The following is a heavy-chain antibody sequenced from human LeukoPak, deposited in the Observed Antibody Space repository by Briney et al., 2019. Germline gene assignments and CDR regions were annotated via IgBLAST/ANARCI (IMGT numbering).Heavy chain of an antibody. CDR3: ARRYFDY. V-gene: IGHV4-59*01. CDR1: GGSISSYY. CDR2: IYYSGST. J-gene: IGHJ4*02. Sequence: SETLSLTCTVSGGSISSYYWSWIRQPPGKGLEWIGYIYYSGSTNYNPSLKSRVTISVDTSKNQFSLKLSSVTAADTAVYYCARRYFDYWGQGTLVTVSS.